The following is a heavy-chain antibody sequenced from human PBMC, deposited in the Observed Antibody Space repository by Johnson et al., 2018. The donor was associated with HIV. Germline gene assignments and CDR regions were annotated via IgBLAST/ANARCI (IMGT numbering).Heavy chain of an antibody. J-gene: IGHJ3*02. CDR3: APIDAFDI. V-gene: IGHV3-66*02. CDR1: GLNVSGHY. Sequence: VQLVESGGGLAQPGGSLRLSCAASGLNVSGHYMSWVRQSPGKGLEWVSVIYSGGLTYYAQSVKGRFTISRDNSKNTLYLQMNSLRGDDTAVYYCAPIDAFDIWGQGTMVTVSS. CDR2: IYSGGLT.